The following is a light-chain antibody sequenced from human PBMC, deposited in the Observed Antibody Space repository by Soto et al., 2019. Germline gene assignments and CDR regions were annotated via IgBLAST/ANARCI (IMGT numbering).Light chain of an antibody. Sequence: DIQMTQSPSSLSASVGDRVTITCRASQSISSYLNWYQQKPGKAPKLLIYAASSLQSGVPSRFSGSKSGTDFTLTISSLQPEDFATYYCLQHNSYPWTFGQGTKVDIK. CDR2: AAS. CDR3: LQHNSYPWT. CDR1: QSISSY. V-gene: IGKV1-39*01. J-gene: IGKJ1*01.